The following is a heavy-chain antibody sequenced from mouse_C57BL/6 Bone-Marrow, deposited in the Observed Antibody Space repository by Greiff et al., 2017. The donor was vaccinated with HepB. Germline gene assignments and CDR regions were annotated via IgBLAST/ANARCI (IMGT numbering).Heavy chain of an antibody. V-gene: IGHV1-74*01. Sequence: QVQLQQPGAELVKPGASVKVSYKASGYTFTSYWMHWVKQRPGQGLEWIGRIHPSDSDTNYNQKFKGKATLTVDKSSSTAYMQLSSLTSEDSAVYYCAIIYYDSPHAMDYWGQGTSVTVSS. CDR2: IHPSDSDT. CDR3: AIIYYDSPHAMDY. J-gene: IGHJ4*01. CDR1: GYTFTSYW. D-gene: IGHD2-4*01.